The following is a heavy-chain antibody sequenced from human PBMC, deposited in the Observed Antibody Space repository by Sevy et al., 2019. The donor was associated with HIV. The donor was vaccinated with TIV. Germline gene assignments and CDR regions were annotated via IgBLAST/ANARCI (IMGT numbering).Heavy chain of an antibody. CDR3: GREMISMVPGVPDAFDI. J-gene: IGHJ3*02. Sequence: GGSLRLSCAASGFTFGNYWMHWVRQAPGKGLVWISRINNDGSNRNYADSVKGRFTTSRDNAKNTLYLQMSSLRAEDTAVNHCGREMISMVPGVPDAFDIWGQGTMVTVSS. D-gene: IGHD3-10*01. CDR2: INNDGSNR. V-gene: IGHV3-74*01. CDR1: GFTFGNYW.